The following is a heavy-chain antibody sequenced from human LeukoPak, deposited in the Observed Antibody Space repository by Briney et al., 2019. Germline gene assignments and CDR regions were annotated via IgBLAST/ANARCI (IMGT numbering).Heavy chain of an antibody. CDR3: AKAGTPGIPFDY. Sequence: PGGSLRLSCAASGFTFSSSAMSWVRQAPGKGLEWVSSITGDGDATDYAASVKGRFTVSRDNSKNTLYLQMNSLRAEDTAVYYCAKAGTPGIPFDYWGQRTLVTVSA. CDR2: ITGDGDAT. D-gene: IGHD3-10*01. J-gene: IGHJ4*02. V-gene: IGHV3-23*01. CDR1: GFTFSSSA.